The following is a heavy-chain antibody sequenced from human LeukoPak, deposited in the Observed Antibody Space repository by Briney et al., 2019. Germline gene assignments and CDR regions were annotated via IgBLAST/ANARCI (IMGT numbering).Heavy chain of an antibody. Sequence: GESLKISCKGSGYSFTSYWIGWVRQMPGKGLEWMGIIYPGDSDTRYSPSFHGQVTISADKSISTAYLQWSSLKASDTAMYYCARRVMITFGGVIGYDAFDIWDQGTMVTVSS. J-gene: IGHJ3*02. CDR2: IYPGDSDT. CDR1: GYSFTSYW. CDR3: ARRVMITFGGVIGYDAFDI. V-gene: IGHV5-51*01. D-gene: IGHD3-16*02.